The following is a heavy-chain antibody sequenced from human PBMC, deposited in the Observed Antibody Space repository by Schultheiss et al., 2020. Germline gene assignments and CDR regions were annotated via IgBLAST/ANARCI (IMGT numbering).Heavy chain of an antibody. CDR3: ARRYCTSGVCYPDGMDV. Sequence: GASLRLSCAASGFTFSSYSMNWVRQAPGKGLEWVSSISSSSSYIYYADSVKGRFTISRDNAKNSLYLQMNSLRAEDTAVYYCARRYCTSGVCYPDGMDVWGQGTTVTVSS. CDR1: GFTFSSYS. V-gene: IGHV3-21*01. J-gene: IGHJ6*02. CDR2: ISSSSSYI. D-gene: IGHD2-8*01.